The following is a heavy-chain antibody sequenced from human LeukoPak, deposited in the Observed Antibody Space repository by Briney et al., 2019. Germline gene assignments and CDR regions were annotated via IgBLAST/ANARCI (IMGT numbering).Heavy chain of an antibody. CDR3: ARARVGATIGCYYYMDV. J-gene: IGHJ6*03. CDR2: IYYSGST. CDR1: GGSISSYY. V-gene: IGHV4-59*01. Sequence: SETLSLTCTVSGGSISSYYWSWIRQPPGKGLEWIGYIYYSGSTNYNPSLKSRVTISVDTSKNQFSLKLSSVTAADTAVYYCARARVGATIGCYYYMDVWGKGTTVTVSS. D-gene: IGHD1-26*01.